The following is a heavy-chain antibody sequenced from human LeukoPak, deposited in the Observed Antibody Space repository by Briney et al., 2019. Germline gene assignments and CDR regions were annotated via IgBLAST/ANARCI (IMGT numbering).Heavy chain of an antibody. V-gene: IGHV3-21*01. CDR1: GFTFSSYS. D-gene: IGHD4-11*01. CDR3: ARDWMTTVTTGGDY. J-gene: IGHJ4*02. Sequence: GGSLRLSCAASGFTFSSYSMNWVRQAPGKGLEWVSSISSSSSYIYYADSVKGRFTISRDNAKNSLYLQMNSLRAEDTAVYYCARDWMTTVTTGGDYWGQGTLVTVSS. CDR2: ISSSSSYI.